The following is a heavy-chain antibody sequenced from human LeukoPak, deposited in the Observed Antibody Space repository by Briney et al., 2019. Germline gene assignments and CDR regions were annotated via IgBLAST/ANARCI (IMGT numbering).Heavy chain of an antibody. V-gene: IGHV4-38-2*02. Sequence: PSETLSLICRVSLYSMNSGYYWGWIRQSPGKGLEWIGSMHHSGSTDFNPSLRSRVTISGDTSKNQFFLEVTSMTVADTAIYYCARGGGRVKAYRFGYWGQGVLVTVSS. CDR2: MHHSGST. CDR3: ARGGGRVKAYRFGY. D-gene: IGHD1-26*01. J-gene: IGHJ4*02. CDR1: LYSMNSGYY.